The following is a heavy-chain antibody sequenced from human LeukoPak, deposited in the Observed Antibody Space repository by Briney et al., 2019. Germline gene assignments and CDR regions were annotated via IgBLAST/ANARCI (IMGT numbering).Heavy chain of an antibody. D-gene: IGHD3-10*01. J-gene: IGHJ5*02. CDR1: GYSISSGYY. CDR2: IYHSGRT. V-gene: IGHV4-38-2*02. Sequence: SETLSLTCTVSGYSISSGYYWGWIRQPPGKGLEWIGSIYHSGRTYYNPSLKSRVTISVDTSKNQFSLKLSSVTAADTAVYYCARGNMDGSGSKGYNWFDPWGQGTLVTVSS. CDR3: ARGNMDGSGSKGYNWFDP.